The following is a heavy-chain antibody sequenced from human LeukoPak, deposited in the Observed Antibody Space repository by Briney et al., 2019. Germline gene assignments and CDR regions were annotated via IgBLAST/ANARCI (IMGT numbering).Heavy chain of an antibody. CDR3: ARYTRFCSSTSCPGAYFDY. CDR2: IYYSGST. D-gene: IGHD2-2*01. CDR1: GGSISSYY. J-gene: IGHJ4*02. Sequence: SETLSLTCTVSGGSISSYYWSWIRQPPGKGLEWIGNIYYSGSTNYNPSLRSRVTISVDTSKNQFSLKLSSVTAADTAVYYCARYTRFCSSTSCPGAYFDYWGQGTLVTVSS. V-gene: IGHV4-59*01.